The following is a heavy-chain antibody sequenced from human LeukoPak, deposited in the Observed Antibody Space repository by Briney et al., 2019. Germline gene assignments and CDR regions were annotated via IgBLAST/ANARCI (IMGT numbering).Heavy chain of an antibody. Sequence: SETLSLTCIVSGGSIRSDYWSWIRQPPGKGLEWIGSIYYSGSTYYNPSLKSRVTISVDTSKNQFSLRLSSVTAADTAVYYCARVPQYLMVRGKRNDAFDIWGQGTMVTASS. CDR2: IYYSGST. CDR1: GGSIRSDY. V-gene: IGHV4-59*05. D-gene: IGHD3-10*01. CDR3: ARVPQYLMVRGKRNDAFDI. J-gene: IGHJ3*02.